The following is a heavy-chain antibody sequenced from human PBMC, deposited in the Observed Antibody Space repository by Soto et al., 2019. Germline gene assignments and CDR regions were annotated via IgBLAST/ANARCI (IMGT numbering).Heavy chain of an antibody. CDR3: ARSGDSFGFTDY. CDR1: GGSITGYY. D-gene: IGHD5-18*01. CDR2: VFYKGNT. J-gene: IGHJ4*02. V-gene: IGHV4-59*01. Sequence: QVQLQESGPGLVKPSETLSLTCTVSGGSITGYYWTWIRQPPGKGLEWIGYVFYKGNTNYNPSLKSRVTISVETSANQFSLRLSSVTAADTAVYYCARSGDSFGFTDYWGQGTLVNVSS.